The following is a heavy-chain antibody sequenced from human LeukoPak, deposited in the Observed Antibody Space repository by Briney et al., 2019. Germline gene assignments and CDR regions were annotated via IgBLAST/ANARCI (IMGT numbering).Heavy chain of an antibody. Sequence: SVKVSCKASGGTFSSYAISWVRQAPGQGLEWMGGIIPIFGTANYAQKFQGRVTITADESTSTAYMELSSLRSEDTAVYYCALTYYYGSGRPFGFDYWGQGTLVTVSS. V-gene: IGHV1-69*01. CDR3: ALTYYYGSGRPFGFDY. CDR2: IIPIFGTA. J-gene: IGHJ4*02. CDR1: GGTFSSYA. D-gene: IGHD3-10*01.